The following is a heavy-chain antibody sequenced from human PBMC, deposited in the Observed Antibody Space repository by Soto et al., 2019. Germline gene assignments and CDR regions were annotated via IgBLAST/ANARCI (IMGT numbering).Heavy chain of an antibody. CDR2: INSDGSIT. V-gene: IGHV3-74*01. CDR1: GFTFSNYW. Sequence: EVQLVESGGGLVQPGGFLRLSCAASGFTFSNYWMHWVRQVPGQRPVWVSRINSDGSITADEDSVQGRVTISRDNAKNTLYLQMHSLRAEDTAVYYCVRQYSAYDIWGQGTTVTVSS. CDR3: VRQYSAYDI. D-gene: IGHD5-12*01. J-gene: IGHJ3*02.